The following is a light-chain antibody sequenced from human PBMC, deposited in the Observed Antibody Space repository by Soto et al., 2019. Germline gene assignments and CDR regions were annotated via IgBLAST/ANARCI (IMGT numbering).Light chain of an antibody. CDR1: ETISRD. CDR3: QQYNKWPLT. CDR2: GAF. J-gene: IGKJ4*01. V-gene: IGKV3D-15*01. Sequence: IVMTQSPATLSVSPGEGATLSCRASETISRDLAWYQQKPGQSPRLLIFGAFTRATGVPDRFSGSGSGTEFTLTVSSLQSEDVAVYFCQQYNKWPLTFGGGTRVEIK.